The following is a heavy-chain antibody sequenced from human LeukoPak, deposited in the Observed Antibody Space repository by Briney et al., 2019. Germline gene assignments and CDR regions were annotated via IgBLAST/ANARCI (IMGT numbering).Heavy chain of an antibody. CDR3: AGDGCTSTTCYTSWFDP. CDR2: ISTSGDYG. D-gene: IGHD2-2*01. Sequence: GGSLRLSCAASGFTFSIYSTNWVRQAPGKELEWVSFISTSGDYGYYADSVKGRFTISRDNAQNSLYLQMNSLRAEDTGVYYCAGDGCTSTTCYTSWFDPWGQGTLVTVSS. J-gene: IGHJ5*02. V-gene: IGHV3-21*01. CDR1: GFTFSIYS.